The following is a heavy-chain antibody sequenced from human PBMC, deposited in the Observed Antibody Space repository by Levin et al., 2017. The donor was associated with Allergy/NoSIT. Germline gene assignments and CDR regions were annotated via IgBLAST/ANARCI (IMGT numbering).Heavy chain of an antibody. CDR3: ARHSETGYRSSWYSL. J-gene: IGHJ4*02. CDR1: GGSIRSYY. V-gene: IGHV4-59*08. D-gene: IGHD6-13*01. Sequence: SETLSLTCTVSGGSIRSYYWSWIRQPPGKGLEWIGYVSYSGSTNYIPSLKSRVSTSVDTSKNQFSLKLSSVTAADTAVYYCARHSETGYRSSWYSLWGQGTLVTVSS. CDR2: VSYSGST.